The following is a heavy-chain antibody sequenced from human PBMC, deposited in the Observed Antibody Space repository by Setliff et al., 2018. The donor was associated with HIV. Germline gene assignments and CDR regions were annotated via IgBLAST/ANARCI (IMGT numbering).Heavy chain of an antibody. CDR2: MNHSEH. V-gene: IGHV4-34*01. Sequence: PSETLSLTCAVYGGSFSGYSWTWIRQSPGKGLEWIGEMNHSEHYYNPTLKSRVTISMDTSKNQFSLELSSVTAADTALYYCARTITTFGVIGRGGGMDVWGKGTTVTVSS. D-gene: IGHD3-3*01. J-gene: IGHJ6*04. CDR3: ARTITTFGVIGRGGGMDV. CDR1: GGSFSGYS.